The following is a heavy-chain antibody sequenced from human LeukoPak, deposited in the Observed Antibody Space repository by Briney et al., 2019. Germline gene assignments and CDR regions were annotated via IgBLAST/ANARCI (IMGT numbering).Heavy chain of an antibody. CDR3: TRDGPRSSGYPDN. J-gene: IGHJ4*02. CDR2: IYHSGST. D-gene: IGHD3-22*01. V-gene: IGHV4-4*02. Sequence: SGTLSLTCAVSGGSISSGNWWSWVRQPPGKGLEWIGEIYHSGSTNYNPSLKSRVTISVDKSKNQFSLKLSSVTAADTAVYYCTRDGPRSSGYPDNWGQGALVTVSS. CDR1: GGSISSGNW.